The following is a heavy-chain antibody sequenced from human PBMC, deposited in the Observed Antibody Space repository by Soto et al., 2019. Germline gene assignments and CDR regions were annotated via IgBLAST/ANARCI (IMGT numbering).Heavy chain of an antibody. V-gene: IGHV1-58*01. D-gene: IGHD4-17*01. CDR2: IAGGSGYT. Sequence: QMQLEQSGPEVKKPGTSVKVSCKASGFTFTSSAFQWVRQARGQRLEWIGWIAGGSGYTNYAQRFQDRVTLTRDISTATTYMELSRLTSEDTAIYYCAADATAWQQTVQSDYWGQGTLVTVSS. J-gene: IGHJ4*02. CDR3: AADATAWQQTVQSDY. CDR1: GFTFTSSA.